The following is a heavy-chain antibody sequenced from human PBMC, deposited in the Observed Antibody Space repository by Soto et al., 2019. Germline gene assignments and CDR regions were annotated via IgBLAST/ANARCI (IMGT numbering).Heavy chain of an antibody. CDR3: ARRSSGWYFFDY. V-gene: IGHV4-39*01. CDR2: IYYSGSR. D-gene: IGHD6-19*01. Sequence: SETLSLTCTVSGGSISSSSYYLGWIRQPPGKGLEWIGSIYYSGSRYYNPSLKSRVTISVDTSKNQSSLKLSSVTDADTAVYYCARRSSGWYFFDYWRQGTLVTVSS. J-gene: IGHJ4*02. CDR1: GGSISSSSYY.